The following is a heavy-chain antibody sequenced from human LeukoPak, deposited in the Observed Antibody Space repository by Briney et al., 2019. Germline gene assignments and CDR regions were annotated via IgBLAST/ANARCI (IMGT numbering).Heavy chain of an antibody. D-gene: IGHD3-10*01. Sequence: SETLSLTCTVSGGSISSYYWSWIRQPPGKGLEWIGYIYYSGSTNYNPSLKSRVTISVDTSKNQFSLRLSSVTAADTAVYYCASYGSGSHYDYWGQGTLVTVSS. J-gene: IGHJ4*02. V-gene: IGHV4-59*01. CDR1: GGSISSYY. CDR3: ASYGSGSHYDY. CDR2: IYYSGST.